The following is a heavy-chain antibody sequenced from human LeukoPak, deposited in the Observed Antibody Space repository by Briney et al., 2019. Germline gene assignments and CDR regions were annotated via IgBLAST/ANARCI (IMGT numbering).Heavy chain of an antibody. V-gene: IGHV4-39*01. CDR1: GGSISSSSYY. CDR2: IYYSGST. CDR3: ARTNKRGIAARLNWFDP. D-gene: IGHD6-6*01. J-gene: IGHJ5*02. Sequence: SETLSLTCTVSGGSISSSSYYWGWIRQPPGKGLEWIGSIYYSGSTYYNPSLKSRVTISVDTSKNQFSLKLGSVTAADTAVYYCARTNKRGIAARLNWFDPWGQGTLVTVSS.